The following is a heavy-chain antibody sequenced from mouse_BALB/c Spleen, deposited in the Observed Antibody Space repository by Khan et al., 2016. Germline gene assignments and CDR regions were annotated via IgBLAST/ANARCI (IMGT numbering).Heavy chain of an antibody. J-gene: IGHJ2*01. Sequence: EVELVESGGGLVQPGGSLRLSCVTSGFTFTDYYMSWVRQPPGKALEWLGFIRNKANGYTTEYSASVKGRFTISRDNSQSILYLQMNTLRAEDSATYYCARVDGYRYYFVYWGQGTTLTVSS. CDR3: ARVDGYRYYFVY. CDR1: GFTFTDYY. V-gene: IGHV7-3*02. CDR2: IRNKANGYTT. D-gene: IGHD2-3*01.